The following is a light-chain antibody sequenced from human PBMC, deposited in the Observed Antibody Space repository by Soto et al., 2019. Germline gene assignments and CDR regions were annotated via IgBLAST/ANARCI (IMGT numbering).Light chain of an antibody. CDR3: LKFPRWLVI. CDR2: YAS. V-gene: IGKV3-15*01. J-gene: IGKJ4*01. CDR1: QSVINN. Sequence: EIVMTQSPATLSVSPGERVTLSCRASQSVINNLAWYQHKPAQAPRLLISYASTGATVIPPRFTVSGYGTDFTLTINSMQFEDFPLYYCLKFPRWLVIFGGGAKVEI.